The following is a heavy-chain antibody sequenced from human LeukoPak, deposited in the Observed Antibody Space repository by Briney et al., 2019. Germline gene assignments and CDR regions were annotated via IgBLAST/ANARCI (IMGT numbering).Heavy chain of an antibody. Sequence: ASVKVSCKASGYTLTAYYIYWVRQAPGQGLEWMGRINPNSGGTNYAQKFQGRVTMTRDTSISTAYMELSRLRSDDTAVYYCARDSPYCSSTSCYTGKENYWGQGTLVTVSS. D-gene: IGHD2-2*02. CDR1: GYTLTAYY. CDR2: INPNSGGT. J-gene: IGHJ4*02. V-gene: IGHV1-2*06. CDR3: ARDSPYCSSTSCYTGKENY.